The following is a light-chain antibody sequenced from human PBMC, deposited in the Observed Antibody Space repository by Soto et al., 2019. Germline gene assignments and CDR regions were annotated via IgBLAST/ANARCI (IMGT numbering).Light chain of an antibody. CDR1: QSVLYSSNNKNY. V-gene: IGKV4-1*01. Sequence: DIVLTQSPDSLAVSLGERATINCKSSQSVLYSSNNKNYLAWYQQKPGQSPKMLISWASTRDFGVPDRFSGSGSGTDFTLTISSLQVEDVAVYYCQQYYSSPLTFGQGTKLEI. J-gene: IGKJ2*01. CDR3: QQYYSSPLT. CDR2: WAS.